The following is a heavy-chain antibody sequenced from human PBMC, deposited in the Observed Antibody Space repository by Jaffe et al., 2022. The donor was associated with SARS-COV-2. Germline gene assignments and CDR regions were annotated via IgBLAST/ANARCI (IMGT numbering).Heavy chain of an antibody. D-gene: IGHD1-20*01. Sequence: EVQLLVSGGGLVQPGRSLRLSCEGSGFMFGKHAMHWVRQAPGKGLEWVSGISWNSANIAYADSVKGRFTISRDNAKKSLYLQMNSLRTEDTAFYYCTKEAGIPGMSRIYDFWGQGLLVAVSS. CDR2: ISWNSANI. CDR3: TKEAGIPGMSRIYDF. J-gene: IGHJ4*02. CDR1: GFMFGKHA. V-gene: IGHV3-9*01.